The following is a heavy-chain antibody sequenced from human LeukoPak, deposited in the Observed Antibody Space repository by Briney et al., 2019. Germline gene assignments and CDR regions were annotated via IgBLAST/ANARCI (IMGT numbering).Heavy chain of an antibody. D-gene: IGHD6-19*01. CDR3: ARDRFGYNSGRFFDY. CDR1: GFIFSTYW. Sequence: GGSLRLSCAASGFIFSTYWMSWVRLAPGKGLEWVANINQDGSETFYVDSVKGRFTISRDNGKNSMFVQMNSLRAEDTAVYYCARDRFGYNSGRFFDYWGQGTLVTVSS. CDR2: INQDGSET. J-gene: IGHJ4*02. V-gene: IGHV3-7*01.